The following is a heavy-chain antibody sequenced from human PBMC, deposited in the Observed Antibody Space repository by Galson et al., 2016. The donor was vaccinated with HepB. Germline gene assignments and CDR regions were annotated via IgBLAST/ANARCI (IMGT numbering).Heavy chain of an antibody. CDR1: GDSFTSYG. V-gene: IGHV1-18*01. Sequence: SVKVSCKALGDSFTSYGVNWVRQAPGQGLEWMGWISPHNGDVKDAPNFQGRVTLTTDTSASTAFLELRSLRSDDTAVYFWAIDYLGSGSYLWGQGTLVTVSS. CDR2: ISPHNGDV. J-gene: IGHJ4*02. CDR3: AIDYLGSGSYL. D-gene: IGHD3-10*01.